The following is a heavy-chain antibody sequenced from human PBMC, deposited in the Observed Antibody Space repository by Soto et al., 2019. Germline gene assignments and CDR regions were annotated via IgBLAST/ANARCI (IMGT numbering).Heavy chain of an antibody. V-gene: IGHV4-61*01. CDR3: ARDTVMRGYYYYGMDV. CDR2: IYYSGST. Sequence: SETLSLTCTVSGGSVSSGSYYWSWIRQPPGKGLEWIGYIYYSGSTNYNPSLKSRVTISVDTSKNQFSLKLSSVTAADTAVYYCARDTVMRGYYYYGMDVWGQGTTVTVSS. CDR1: GGSVSSGSYY. J-gene: IGHJ6*02. D-gene: IGHD4-4*01.